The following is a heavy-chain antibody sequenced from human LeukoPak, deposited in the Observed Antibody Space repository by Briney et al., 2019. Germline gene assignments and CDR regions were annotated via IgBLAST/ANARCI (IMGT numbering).Heavy chain of an antibody. V-gene: IGHV4-61*02. J-gene: IGHJ4*02. CDR1: GGSISSGSYY. CDR3: ARDGAHWGSPFDY. D-gene: IGHD7-27*01. Sequence: SETLSLTCTVSGGSISSGSYYWSWIRQPAGKGLEWIGRIYTSGSTNYNPSLKSRVTISVGTSKNQFSLKLSSVTAADTAMYYCARDGAHWGSPFDYWGQGTLVTVSS. CDR2: IYTSGST.